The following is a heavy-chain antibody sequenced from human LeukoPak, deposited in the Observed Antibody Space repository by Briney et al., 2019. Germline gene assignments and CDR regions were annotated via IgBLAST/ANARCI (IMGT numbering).Heavy chain of an antibody. CDR2: INQDGSEK. CDR3: AELGITMIGCV. D-gene: IGHD3-10*02. CDR1: EFTFSSYW. J-gene: IGHJ6*04. V-gene: IGHV3-7*01. Sequence: GGSLRLSCAAAEFTFSSYWMSWVRQAPGKGLEWVANINQDGSEKYYVDSVKGRFTISRDNAKNSLYLQMNSLRAEDTAVYYCAELGITMIGCVWGKGTTVTISS.